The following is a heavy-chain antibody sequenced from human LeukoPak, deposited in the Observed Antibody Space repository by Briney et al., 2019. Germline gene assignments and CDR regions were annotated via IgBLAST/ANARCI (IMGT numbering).Heavy chain of an antibody. D-gene: IGHD3-3*02. CDR2: IYSGGST. V-gene: IGHV3-53*04. J-gene: IGHJ6*02. CDR3: ARLGPVSLLDGMDV. Sequence: GGSLRLSCAASGFTVSSNYMSWVRQAPGKGLEWVSVIYSGGSTYYADSVKGRFTISRHNSKNTLYLQMNSLRAEDTAVYYCARLGPVSLLDGMDVWGQGTTVTVSS. CDR1: GFTVSSNY.